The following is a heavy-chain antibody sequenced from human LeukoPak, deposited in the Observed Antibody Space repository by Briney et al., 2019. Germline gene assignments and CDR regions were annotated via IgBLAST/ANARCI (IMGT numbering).Heavy chain of an antibody. CDR1: GFTFSNAW. D-gene: IGHD3-22*01. V-gene: IGHV3-53*01. CDR2: IYSGGNT. Sequence: GGSLRLSCAASGFTFSNAWMSWVRQAPGKGLGWVSIIYSGGNTHYADSVKVRFTISRDNSQNTLYLQMNSLRPEDTAVYYCARLLYYYDSSIYQRYFDYWGQGTLVTVSS. CDR3: ARLLYYYDSSIYQRYFDY. J-gene: IGHJ4*02.